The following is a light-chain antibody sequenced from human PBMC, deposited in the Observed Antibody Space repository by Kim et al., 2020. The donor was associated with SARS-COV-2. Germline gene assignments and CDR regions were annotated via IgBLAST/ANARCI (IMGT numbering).Light chain of an antibody. J-gene: IGKJ4*01. CDR3: QQRSKWPPT. Sequence: LSPGERATLSCRASQSVSTYLAWYQHKPGQAPRLLIYDASARATGIPARFSGSGSETDFTLTISSLETEDFAVYYCQQRSKWPPTFGGGTKVDIK. CDR2: DAS. CDR1: QSVSTY. V-gene: IGKV3-11*01.